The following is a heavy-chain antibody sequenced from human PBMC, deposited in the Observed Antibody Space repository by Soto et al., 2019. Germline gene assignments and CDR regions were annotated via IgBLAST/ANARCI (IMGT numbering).Heavy chain of an antibody. J-gene: IGHJ5*02. D-gene: IGHD3-22*01. CDR3: ARHTYYYDSSGYWKVRELDP. CDR1: GGSISSYY. CDR2: IYYSGST. V-gene: IGHV4-59*08. Sequence: PSETLSLTCTVSGGSISSYYWSWIRQPPGKGLEWIGYIYYSGSTNYNPSLKSRVTISIDTSKNQFSLKLSSVTAADTAVYYCARHTYYYDSSGYWKVRELDPWGQGTLVTVSS.